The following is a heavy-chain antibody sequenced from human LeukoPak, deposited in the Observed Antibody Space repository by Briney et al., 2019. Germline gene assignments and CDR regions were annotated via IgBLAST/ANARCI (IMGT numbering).Heavy chain of an antibody. CDR3: AKDPTHYRVWDYYETIGLSY. Sequence: GGSLRLSCAASGFTFSSYSMNWVRQAPGKGLEWVSSISSSNSYIYYADSVKGRFTISRDNSKNTLNLHVNSLRAEDTAVYYCAKDPTHYRVWDYYETIGLSYWGQGTLVTVSS. J-gene: IGHJ4*02. D-gene: IGHD3-22*01. V-gene: IGHV3-21*01. CDR1: GFTFSSYS. CDR2: ISSSNSYI.